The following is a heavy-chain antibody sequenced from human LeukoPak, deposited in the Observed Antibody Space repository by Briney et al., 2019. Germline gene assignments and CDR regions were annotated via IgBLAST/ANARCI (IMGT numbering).Heavy chain of an antibody. CDR2: ISSSSGTI. V-gene: IGHV3-48*02. Sequence: GGSLRLSCAPSGFTFSSYSMNWVRQAPGKGLEWVSYISSSSGTIYYADSVKGRFTISRDNAKNSLYLQMNSLTDEDTAVYYCARGQNWKDYWGQGTLVTVSS. CDR3: ARGQNWKDY. CDR1: GFTFSSYS. D-gene: IGHD1-1*01. J-gene: IGHJ4*02.